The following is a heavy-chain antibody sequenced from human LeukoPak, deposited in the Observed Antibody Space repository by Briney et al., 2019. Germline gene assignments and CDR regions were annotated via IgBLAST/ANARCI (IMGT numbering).Heavy chain of an antibody. CDR1: GYTFNSHG. Sequence: ASVKVSCKASGYTFNSHGISWIRQAPGQRPEWMGWISGDYGYTKYAQKFQGRVTMTTDTSTDTSYMELRSLRSDDTAVYYCARNKTTGGGGFHYWGQGTLITVSS. J-gene: IGHJ4*02. CDR2: ISGDYGYT. V-gene: IGHV1-18*01. CDR3: ARNKTTGGGGFHY. D-gene: IGHD3-16*01.